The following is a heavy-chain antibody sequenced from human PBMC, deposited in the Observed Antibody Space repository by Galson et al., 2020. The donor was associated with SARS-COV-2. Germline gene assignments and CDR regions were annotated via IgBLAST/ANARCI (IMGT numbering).Heavy chain of an antibody. CDR3: ARLHYGEYAPEAFDI. Sequence: TLSLTCAVSGTSISSGSYSWNWIRQPPGKGLEWIGYISHSGGTYYNPSLKSRVTISGDRSKNQFSLRLSSVTAADTAVYYCARLHYGEYAPEAFDIWGPGRGVT. V-gene: IGHV4-30-2*01. CDR2: ISHSGGT. D-gene: IGHD4-17*01. CDR1: GTSISSGSYS. J-gene: IGHJ3*02.